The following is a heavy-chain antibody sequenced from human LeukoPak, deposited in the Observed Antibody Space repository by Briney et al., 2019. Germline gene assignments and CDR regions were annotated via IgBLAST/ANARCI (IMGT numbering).Heavy chain of an antibody. D-gene: IGHD1-26*01. CDR1: GYSFTSYS. V-gene: IGHV5-51*01. CDR3: ASFAEGATGGALDI. CDR2: IYPGDSDT. Sequence: GESLRISCNGSGYSFTSYSNGWVRQMPGKGLEWMGIIYPGDSDTRYSPSFQGQVTISADKSISTAYLQWSSLKASDTSMYHGASFAEGATGGALDIWGQGTMVTVSS. J-gene: IGHJ3*02.